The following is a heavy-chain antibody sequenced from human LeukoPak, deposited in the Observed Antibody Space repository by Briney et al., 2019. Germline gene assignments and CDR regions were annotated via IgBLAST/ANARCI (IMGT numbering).Heavy chain of an antibody. V-gene: IGHV4-34*01. CDR3: ARGHSSVVTAIPYYFDY. J-gene: IGHJ4*02. CDR1: GFTSGDFS. D-gene: IGHD2-21*02. Sequence: PGGSLRLSCMASGFTSGDFSMSWFRQPPGKGLEWIVEINHGGSTNYNPSLKSRVTISVDTSKNQVSLKLRSVTAADTAVYYCARGHSSVVTAIPYYFDYWGRGTLVTVSS. CDR2: INHGGST.